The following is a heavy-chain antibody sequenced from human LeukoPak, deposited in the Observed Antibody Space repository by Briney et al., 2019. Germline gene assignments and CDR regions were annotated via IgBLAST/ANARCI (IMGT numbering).Heavy chain of an antibody. D-gene: IGHD6-6*01. CDR3: ARGQTYSSSIDY. Sequence: GGSLRLSCAATGFTFSSYGMHWVRQAPGKGLEWVAVISYDGSNKYYADSVKGRFTISRDNSKNTLYLQMNSLRAEDTAVYYCARGQTYSSSIDYWGQGTLVTVSS. V-gene: IGHV3-30*03. CDR2: ISYDGSNK. J-gene: IGHJ4*02. CDR1: GFTFSSYG.